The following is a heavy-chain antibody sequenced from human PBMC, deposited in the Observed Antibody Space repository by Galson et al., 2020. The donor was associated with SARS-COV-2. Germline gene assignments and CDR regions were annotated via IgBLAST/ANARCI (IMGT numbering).Heavy chain of an antibody. J-gene: IGHJ5*02. CDR3: ARDLSGRDGS. Sequence: GGSLRLSCVASGFPFSAYWFHWVRQVPGKGLVWVSRINEDGSRVDYADSVKGRFTISRGNARNTLFLQMNGLRVEDTAMYYCARDLSGRDGSWGRGTLVTVSS. V-gene: IGHV3-74*01. CDR1: GFPFSAYW. D-gene: IGHD2-21*02. CDR2: INEDGSRV.